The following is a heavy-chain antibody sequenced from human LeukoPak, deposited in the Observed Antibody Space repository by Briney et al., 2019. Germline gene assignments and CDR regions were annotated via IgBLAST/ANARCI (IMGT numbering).Heavy chain of an antibody. CDR2: INPSGGST. Sequence: VASVKVSCKASGYTFTSYYMHWVRQAPGQGLEWMGIINPSGGSTSYAQKFQGRVTMTRDMSTSTVYMELSSLRSEDTAVYYCARQGLSAGGYSGYDLPEATINWFDPWGQGTLVTVSS. D-gene: IGHD5-12*01. J-gene: IGHJ5*02. CDR3: ARQGLSAGGYSGYDLPEATINWFDP. V-gene: IGHV1-46*01. CDR1: GYTFTSYY.